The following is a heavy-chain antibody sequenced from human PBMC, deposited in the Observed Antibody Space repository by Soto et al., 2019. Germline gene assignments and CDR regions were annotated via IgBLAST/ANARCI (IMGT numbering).Heavy chain of an antibody. CDR3: ARDSPFWSGYFPSLV. CDR2: IYYSGST. V-gene: IGHV4-59*01. D-gene: IGHD3-3*01. CDR1: GGSISSYY. J-gene: IGHJ6*04. Sequence: SETLSLTCTVSGGSISSYYWSWIRQPPGKGLEWIGYIYYSGSTNYNPSLKSRVTISVDTSKNQFSLKLSSVTAADTAVYYCARDSPFWSGYFPSLVWGKGTTVTVSS.